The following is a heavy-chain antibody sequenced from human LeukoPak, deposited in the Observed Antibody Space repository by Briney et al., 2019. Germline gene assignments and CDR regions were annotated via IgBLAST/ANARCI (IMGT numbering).Heavy chain of an antibody. V-gene: IGHV4-59*08. Sequence: PSETLSLTCTVSGGSISSYYWSWIRQPPGKGLEWIGYIYYSGSTNYNPPLKSRVTISVDTSKNQFSLKLSSVTAADTAVYYCARQIFGSGWPYFDYWGQGTLVTVSS. D-gene: IGHD6-19*01. CDR2: IYYSGST. CDR1: GGSISSYY. J-gene: IGHJ4*02. CDR3: ARQIFGSGWPYFDY.